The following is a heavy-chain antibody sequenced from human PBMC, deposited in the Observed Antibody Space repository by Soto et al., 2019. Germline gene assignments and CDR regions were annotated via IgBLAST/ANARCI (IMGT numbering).Heavy chain of an antibody. CDR2: ISGSGGST. CDR1: GFTFSSYA. J-gene: IGHJ6*02. D-gene: IGHD2-2*02. Sequence: PGGSLRLSCAASGFTFSSYAMSWARQAPGKGLEWVSAISGSGGSTYYADSVKGRFTISRDNSKNTLYLQMNSLRAEDTAVYYCAKPRYCSSTSCYRNYYYYGMDVWGQGTTVTVSS. V-gene: IGHV3-23*01. CDR3: AKPRYCSSTSCYRNYYYYGMDV.